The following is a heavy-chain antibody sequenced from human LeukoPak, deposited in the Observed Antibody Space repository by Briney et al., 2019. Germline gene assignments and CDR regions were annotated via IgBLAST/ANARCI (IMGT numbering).Heavy chain of an antibody. CDR3: AKAGYCSSTSRPPGDYYYYYGMDV. CDR1: GFTFSSYA. J-gene: IGHJ6*04. D-gene: IGHD2-2*01. CDR2: ISGSGGST. Sequence: GGSLRLSCAASGFTFSSYAMSWVRQAPGKGLEWVSAISGSGGSTYYADSVKGRFTISRDNSKNTLYLQMNSLRAEDTAVYYCAKAGYCSSTSRPPGDYYYYYGMDVWGKGTTVTVSS. V-gene: IGHV3-23*01.